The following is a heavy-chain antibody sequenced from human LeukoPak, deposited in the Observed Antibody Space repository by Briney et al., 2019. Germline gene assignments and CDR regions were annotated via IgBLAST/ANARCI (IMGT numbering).Heavy chain of an antibody. CDR1: GGSINSYY. CDR3: ARNGGSGTYYDGSFDY. J-gene: IGHJ4*02. Sequence: PSETLSLTCTVSGGSINSYYWSWIRQSAGKGLEWIGRIYTSGSTNYNPSLKSRVTMSVDTSKNQFSLKLSSVTAADTAVYYCARNGGSGTYYDGSFDYWGQGTLVTVSS. CDR2: IYTSGST. V-gene: IGHV4-4*07. D-gene: IGHD1-26*01.